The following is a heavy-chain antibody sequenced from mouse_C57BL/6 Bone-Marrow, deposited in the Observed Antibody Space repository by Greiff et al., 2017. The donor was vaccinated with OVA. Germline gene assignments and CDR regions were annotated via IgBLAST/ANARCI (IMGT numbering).Heavy chain of an antibody. CDR1: GFNIKDDY. J-gene: IGHJ2*01. V-gene: IGHV14-4*01. CDR3: TTVGGVLLVDY. Sequence: VQLQQSGAELVRPGASVKLSCTASGFNIKDDYMHWVKQRPEQGLEWIGWIDPENGDTEYASKFQGKATITADTSSNTAYLQLSSLTSEDTAVYYCTTVGGVLLVDYWGQGTTLTVSS. D-gene: IGHD1-1*01. CDR2: IDPENGDT.